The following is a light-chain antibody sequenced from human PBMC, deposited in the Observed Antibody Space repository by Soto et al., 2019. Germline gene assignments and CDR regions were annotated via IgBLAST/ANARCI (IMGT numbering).Light chain of an antibody. Sequence: QAVVTQAPSASGTPGQRVTISCSGSNSNIGSNTVSWYQQVPGTAPKVLIYNNDQRPSGVPDRLSGSKSGTSASLAIGGLQSEYEADYYCAAWDGSLNGGVFGGGTKLTVL. CDR2: NND. CDR3: AAWDGSLNGGV. CDR1: NSNIGSNT. V-gene: IGLV1-44*01. J-gene: IGLJ3*02.